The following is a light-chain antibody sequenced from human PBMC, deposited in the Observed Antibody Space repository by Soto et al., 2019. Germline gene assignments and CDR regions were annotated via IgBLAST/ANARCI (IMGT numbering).Light chain of an antibody. J-gene: IGKJ1*01. CDR1: QTISSW. V-gene: IGKV1-5*03. CDR3: QHYNSYSEA. Sequence: DIPMTQSPSTLSGSVGDRVTITCRASQTISSWLAWYQQKPGKAPKLLIYKASTLKSGVPSRFSGSGSGTEFTLTISSLQHDDLATYYCQHYNSYSEAFGHGTKVELK. CDR2: KAS.